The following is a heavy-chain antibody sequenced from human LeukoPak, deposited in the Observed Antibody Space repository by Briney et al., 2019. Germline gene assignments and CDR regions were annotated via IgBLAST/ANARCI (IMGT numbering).Heavy chain of an antibody. CDR2: FYYSGST. Sequence: SETLSLTCTLSGGSISSGGYYWSWIRQHPGKGLEWIGYFYYSGSTYYNPSLKSRVTISVDTSKNQFSLKLSSVTAADTAVYYCARDSGYECWYFDLWGRGTLVTVSS. V-gene: IGHV4-31*03. D-gene: IGHD5-12*01. CDR1: GGSISSGGYY. CDR3: ARDSGYECWYFDL. J-gene: IGHJ2*01.